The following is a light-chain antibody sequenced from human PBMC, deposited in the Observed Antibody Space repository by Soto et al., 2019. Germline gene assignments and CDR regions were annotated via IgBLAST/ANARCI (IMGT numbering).Light chain of an antibody. V-gene: IGKV3D-15*01. CDR2: GAS. J-gene: IGKJ5*01. CDR1: QSLNSN. CDR3: QQRNVWPPVT. Sequence: EIVMTQSPATLSVSPGESATLSCRASQSLNSNLAWYQQRPGQAPRLLIYGASSRATGIPDRSSGSGSGTDFTLTISSLEPEDSAVYYCQQRNVWPPVTFGQGTRLEIK.